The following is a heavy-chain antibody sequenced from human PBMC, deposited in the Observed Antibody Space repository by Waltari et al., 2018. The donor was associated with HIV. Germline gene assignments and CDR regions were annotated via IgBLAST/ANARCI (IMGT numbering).Heavy chain of an antibody. CDR1: GYTFTSSG. D-gene: IGHD6-19*01. Sequence: QVQLVQSGAEVKKPGASVKVSCKASGYTFTSSGISWVRQAPGQGLEWMGWISAYNGNTNYAQKLQGRFKMTTDKSTSTAYVELRSLRSDDTAVYYCATQAVAGSYYFDYWGQGTLVTVSS. CDR2: ISAYNGNT. CDR3: ATQAVAGSYYFDY. J-gene: IGHJ4*02. V-gene: IGHV1-18*01.